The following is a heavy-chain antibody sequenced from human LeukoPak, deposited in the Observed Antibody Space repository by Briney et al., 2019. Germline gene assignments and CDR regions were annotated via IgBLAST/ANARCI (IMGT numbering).Heavy chain of an antibody. Sequence: ASVKVSCKASGYTFTSYGISWVRQAPGQGLEWMGWISAYNGNTNYAQKFQGRVTMTRDTSISTAYMELSRLRSDDTAVYYCARDWGRYSSSWYEGNRFDPWGQGTLVTVSS. CDR3: ARDWGRYSSSWYEGNRFDP. CDR2: ISAYNGNT. CDR1: GYTFTSYG. D-gene: IGHD6-13*01. V-gene: IGHV1-18*01. J-gene: IGHJ5*02.